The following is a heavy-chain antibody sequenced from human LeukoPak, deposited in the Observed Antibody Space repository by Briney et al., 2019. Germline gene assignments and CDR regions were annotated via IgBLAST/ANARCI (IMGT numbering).Heavy chain of an antibody. Sequence: SVKVSCKASGGTFSSYAISWVRQAPGQGLEWMGGIIPIFGTANYAQKFQGRVTITADESTSTAYMELSSLKASDTAMYYCARVGVSHAFDIWGQGTMVTVSS. V-gene: IGHV1-69*13. J-gene: IGHJ3*02. CDR2: IIPIFGTA. CDR3: ARVGVSHAFDI. D-gene: IGHD3-16*01. CDR1: GGTFSSYA.